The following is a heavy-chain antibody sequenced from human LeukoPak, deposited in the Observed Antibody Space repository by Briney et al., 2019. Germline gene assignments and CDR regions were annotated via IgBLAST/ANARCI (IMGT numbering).Heavy chain of an antibody. CDR3: ARGRGNYGDYYLDY. CDR1: GGSINNYY. Sequence: SETLSLTCSVSGGSINNYYWSWIRQPPGKGLEWIGHIYYSGSTNYNPSLKSRVTMSIDTSKTQFSLKLTSVTAADTAVYYCARGRGNYGDYYLDYWGQGTLVTVSS. J-gene: IGHJ4*02. CDR2: IYYSGST. D-gene: IGHD4-17*01. V-gene: IGHV4-59*01.